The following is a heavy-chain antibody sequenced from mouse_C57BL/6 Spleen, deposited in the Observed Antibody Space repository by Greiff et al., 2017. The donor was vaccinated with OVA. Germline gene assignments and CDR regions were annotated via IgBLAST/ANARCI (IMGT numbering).Heavy chain of an antibody. CDR2: IDPEDGDT. D-gene: IGHD1-1*01. CDR1: GFNIKDYY. CDR3: TTDYYGSRGFAY. V-gene: IGHV14-1*01. J-gene: IGHJ3*01. Sequence: VQLQQSGAELVRPGASVKLSCTASGFNIKDYYMHWVKQRPEQGLEWIGRIDPEDGDTEYAPKFQSKATMTADTSSNTAYLQLSSLTSEDTAVYYCTTDYYGSRGFAYWGQGTLVTVSA.